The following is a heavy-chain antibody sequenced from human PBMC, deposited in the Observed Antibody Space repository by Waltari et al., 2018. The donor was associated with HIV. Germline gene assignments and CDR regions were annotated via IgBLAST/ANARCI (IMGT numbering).Heavy chain of an antibody. J-gene: IGHJ5*02. Sequence: QVQLQESGPGLVKPSQTLSLTCTVSGGSISSGGYYWSWIRQHPGKGLEWIGYIYYSGNTYYNPSLRSRVTISVDTSKNQFSLKLSSVTAADTAVYYCAREGAQGSARIKGKSYNWFDPWGQGTLVTVSS. CDR1: GGSISSGGYY. CDR2: IYYSGNT. CDR3: AREGAQGSARIKGKSYNWFDP. V-gene: IGHV4-31*03. D-gene: IGHD5-18*01.